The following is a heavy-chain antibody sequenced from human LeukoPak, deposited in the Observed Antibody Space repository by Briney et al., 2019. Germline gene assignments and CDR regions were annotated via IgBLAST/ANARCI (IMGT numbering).Heavy chain of an antibody. CDR1: GYTVTDLS. CDR3: AGDTSKQWKLRGRY. J-gene: IGHJ4*02. CDR2: FDPEDGER. V-gene: IGHV1-24*01. Sequence: ASVKVSCKVSGYTVTDLSMHWVRQAPGKGLEWMGGFDPEDGERNYAQKFQDRLRMTEDTSTDTAYLELSSLRPEDTAVFYCAGDTSKQWKLRGRYWGQGTLVIVSS. D-gene: IGHD2-15*01.